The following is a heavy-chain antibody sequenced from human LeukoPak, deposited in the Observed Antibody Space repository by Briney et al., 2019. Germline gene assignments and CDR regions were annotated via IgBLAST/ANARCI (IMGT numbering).Heavy chain of an antibody. J-gene: IGHJ4*02. D-gene: IGHD3-22*01. CDR3: ARDGGYRIDY. V-gene: IGHV6-1*01. CDR1: GDSVSSNSVV. CDR2: TYYRSKWYN. Sequence: SQTLSLTCALSGDSVSSNSVVWYWIRQSPSRGLEWLGRTYYRSKWYNDYAVAVKNRITINPDTSRNQFSLQLNSVTPEDTALYYCARDGGYRIDYWGQGILVTVSS.